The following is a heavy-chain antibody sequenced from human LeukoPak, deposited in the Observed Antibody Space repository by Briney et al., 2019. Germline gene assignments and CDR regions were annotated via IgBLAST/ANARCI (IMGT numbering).Heavy chain of an antibody. CDR1: GYTFTSYD. Sequence: ASVKVSCKASGYTFTSYDINWVRQAPGQGLEWMGWMNPNSGKTGYAQKFQGRVTITRNASTSTAYLELSSLRSGAAAVYYCARVRTWAARRMGNWFDPWGQGTLVTVSS. D-gene: IGHD6-6*01. V-gene: IGHV1-8*03. CDR3: ARVRTWAARRMGNWFDP. J-gene: IGHJ5*02. CDR2: MNPNSGKT.